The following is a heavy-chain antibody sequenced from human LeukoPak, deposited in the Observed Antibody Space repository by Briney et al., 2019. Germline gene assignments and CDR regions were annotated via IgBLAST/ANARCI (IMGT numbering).Heavy chain of an antibody. CDR2: TSYNGNT. Sequence: GASVKVSCKASGCTFSNYGISWVRQAPGLGLEWMGWTSYNGNTNYAQKFQDRVTMTTDTSTTTAYMELRGLESDDTAVYYCARHSGSGWQALGYWGQGTLVTVSS. CDR1: GCTFSNYG. V-gene: IGHV1-18*04. J-gene: IGHJ4*02. D-gene: IGHD6-25*01. CDR3: ARHSGSGWQALGY.